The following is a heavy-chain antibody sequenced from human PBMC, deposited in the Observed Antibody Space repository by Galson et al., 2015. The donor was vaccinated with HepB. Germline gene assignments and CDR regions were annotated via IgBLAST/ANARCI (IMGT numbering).Heavy chain of an antibody. D-gene: IGHD2-2*02. Sequence: SLRLSCAASGFTFSSYGMHWVRQAPGKGLEWVAVIWYDGSNKYYADSEKGRFTISRDNSKNTLYLQMNSLRAEDTAVYYCARGGSDIVVVPAAIYGYFDLWGRGTLVTVSS. CDR3: ARGGSDIVVVPAAIYGYFDL. CDR2: IWYDGSNK. CDR1: GFTFSSYG. J-gene: IGHJ2*01. V-gene: IGHV3-33*01.